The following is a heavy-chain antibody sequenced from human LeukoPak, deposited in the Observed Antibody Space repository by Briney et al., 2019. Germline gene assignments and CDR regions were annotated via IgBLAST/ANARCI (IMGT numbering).Heavy chain of an antibody. CDR2: INPNSGGT. CDR3: ARGRYCSSTSCYGRYYYYMDV. D-gene: IGHD2-2*01. J-gene: IGHJ6*03. V-gene: IGHV1-2*02. Sequence: GASVKVSCKAPGYTFTGYYMHWVRQAPGQGLEWMGWINPNSGGTNYAQKFQGRVTMTRDTSISTAYMELSRLRSDDTAVYYCARGRYCSSTSCYGRYYYYMDVWGKGTTVTVSS. CDR1: GYTFTGYY.